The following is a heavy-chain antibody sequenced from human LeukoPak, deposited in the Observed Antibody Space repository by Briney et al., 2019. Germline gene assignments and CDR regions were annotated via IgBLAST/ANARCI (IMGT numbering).Heavy chain of an antibody. J-gene: IGHJ4*02. CDR1: GFTFSSYG. CDR2: ISYDGSNQ. D-gene: IGHD3-22*01. Sequence: GGSLRLSCAASGFTFSSYGMHWVRQAPGKGLEWLAVISYDGSNQYYPDSVKGRFTISRDNSKNTLFPQMNSLRADDTAVYYCAKSPGGYYSSHFDYWGQGTLVTVSS. CDR3: AKSPGGYYSSHFDY. V-gene: IGHV3-30*18.